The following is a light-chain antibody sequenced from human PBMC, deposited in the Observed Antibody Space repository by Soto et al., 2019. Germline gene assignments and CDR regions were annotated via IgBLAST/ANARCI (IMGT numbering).Light chain of an antibody. CDR3: QRFNRWPLS. J-gene: IGKJ4*01. CDR2: GAS. V-gene: IGKV3-15*01. CDR1: QSVSSSY. Sequence: EIVLTQSPGTLSLSPGERATLSCRASQSVSSSYLAWYQQKPGQAPRLLIYGASTRATGIAARFSGSGSGTEFTLTIASLQSEDFGVYYCQRFNRWPLSFGGGTKVDIK.